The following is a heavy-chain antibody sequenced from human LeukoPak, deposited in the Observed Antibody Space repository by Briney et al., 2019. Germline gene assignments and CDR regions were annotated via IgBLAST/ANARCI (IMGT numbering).Heavy chain of an antibody. CDR3: AKASGSNTWDYYDSSGYTFDY. CDR1: GFTFSSYA. D-gene: IGHD3-22*01. V-gene: IGHV3-23*01. Sequence: GGSLRLSCAASGFTFSSYAMSWVRQAPGKGLEWVSAISGSGGSTYYADSVKGRFTISRDNSKNTLYLQMNSLRAEDTAVYYCAKASGSNTWDYYDSSGYTFDYWGQGTLVTVPS. CDR2: ISGSGGST. J-gene: IGHJ4*02.